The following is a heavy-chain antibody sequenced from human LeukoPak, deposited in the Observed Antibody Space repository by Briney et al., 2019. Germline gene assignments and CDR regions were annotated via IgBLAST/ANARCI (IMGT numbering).Heavy chain of an antibody. CDR1: GGSISSSSYY. V-gene: IGHV4-39*01. CDR2: IYYSGST. CDR3: ARQPSDRITGTTGGQFDY. J-gene: IGHJ4*02. Sequence: KPSETLSLTCTVSGGSISSSSYYWGWIRQPPGKGLEWIGSIYYSGSTYYNPSLKSRVTISVDTSKNQFSLKLSSVTAADTAVYYCARQPSDRITGTTGGQFDYWGQGTLVTVSS. D-gene: IGHD1-20*01.